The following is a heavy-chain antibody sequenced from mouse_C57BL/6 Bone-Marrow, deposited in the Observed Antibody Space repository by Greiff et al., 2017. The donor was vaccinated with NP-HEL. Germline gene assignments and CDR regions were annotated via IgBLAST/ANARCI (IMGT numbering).Heavy chain of an antibody. J-gene: IGHJ4*01. CDR2: INPSSGYT. V-gene: IGHV1-4*01. D-gene: IGHD1-1*01. Sequence: QVHVKQSGAELARPGASVKMSCKASGYTFTSYTMHWVKQRPGQGLEWIGYINPSSGYTKYNQKFKDKATLTADKSSSTAYMQLSSLTSEDSAVYYCARFYGSSYNYAMDYWGQGTSVTVSS. CDR1: GYTFTSYT. CDR3: ARFYGSSYNYAMDY.